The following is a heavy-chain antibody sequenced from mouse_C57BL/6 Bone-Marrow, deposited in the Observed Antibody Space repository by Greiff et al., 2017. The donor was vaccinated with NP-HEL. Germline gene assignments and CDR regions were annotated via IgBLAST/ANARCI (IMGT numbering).Heavy chain of an antibody. CDR3: ARSYGYDGGWFAY. CDR2: IRNKANGYTT. D-gene: IGHD2-2*01. Sequence: DVKLQESGGGLVQPGGSLSLSCAASGFTFTDYYMSWVRQPPGKALEWLGFIRNKANGYTTEYSASVKGRFTISRDNSQSILYLQMNALRAEDSATYYCARSYGYDGGWFAYWGQGTLVTVSA. V-gene: IGHV7-3*01. J-gene: IGHJ3*01. CDR1: GFTFTDYY.